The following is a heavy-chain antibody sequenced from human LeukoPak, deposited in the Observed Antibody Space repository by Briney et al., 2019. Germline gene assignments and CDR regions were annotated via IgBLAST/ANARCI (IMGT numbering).Heavy chain of an antibody. J-gene: IGHJ2*01. D-gene: IGHD3-3*01. CDR1: GGSISSGSYY. V-gene: IGHV4-61*02. CDR2: IYTSGST. CDR3: ARDATFTIFGVVFRYFDL. Sequence: SQTLSLTCTVSGGSISSGSYYWSWIRQPAGKGLEWIGRIYTSGSTNYNPSLKSRVTISVDTSKNQFSLKLTSVTAADTAVYYCARDATFTIFGVVFRYFDLWGRGTLVTASS.